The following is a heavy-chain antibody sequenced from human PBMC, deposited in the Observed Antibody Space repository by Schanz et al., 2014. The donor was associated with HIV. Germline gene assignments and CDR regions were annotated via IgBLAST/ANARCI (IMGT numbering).Heavy chain of an antibody. V-gene: IGHV3-74*02. CDR3: ARGGYAARPSYYYDMDI. D-gene: IGHD5-12*01. Sequence: EQLVESGGGVVQPGGSLKLSCAASGFTFSTYWMHWVRQAPGKGLVWVSRINSDGSSDTYADSVKGRFTISRDNAKNTLYLQINSLRAEDTAVYYCARGGYAARPSYYYDMDIWGQGTTVTVSS. CDR1: GFTFSTYW. CDR2: INSDGSSD. J-gene: IGHJ6*02.